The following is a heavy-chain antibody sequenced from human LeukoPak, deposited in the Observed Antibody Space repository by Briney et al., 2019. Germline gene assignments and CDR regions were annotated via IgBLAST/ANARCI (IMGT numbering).Heavy chain of an antibody. D-gene: IGHD6-6*01. J-gene: IGHJ4*02. CDR2: ISSSSSYI. CDR3: ARDLGKYSSSSGY. CDR1: GFTFSSYS. Sequence: GGSLRLSCAASGFTFSSYSMNWVRQAPGKGLEWVSSISSSSSYIYYADSVKGRFTISRDNAKNSLYLQMNSLRAEDTAVYYCARDLGKYSSSSGYWGQGTLVTVSS. V-gene: IGHV3-21*01.